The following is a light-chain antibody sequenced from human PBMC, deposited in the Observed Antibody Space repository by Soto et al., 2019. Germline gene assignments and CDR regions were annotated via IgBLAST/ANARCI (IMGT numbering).Light chain of an antibody. CDR2: GAS. J-gene: IGKJ1*01. Sequence: EIVMTQSPATLSVSPGERATLSCRASQSVSSNLAWYQQKPGQAPRLLIYGASTRATGIPARFSGSGSGTEFTLTISMLQSEAFAVYYCQQYNNWGTFGQGTKVEIK. CDR3: QQYNNWGT. V-gene: IGKV3-15*01. CDR1: QSVSSN.